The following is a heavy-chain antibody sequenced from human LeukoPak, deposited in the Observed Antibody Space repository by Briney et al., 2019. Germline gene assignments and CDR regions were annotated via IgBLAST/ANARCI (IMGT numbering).Heavy chain of an antibody. D-gene: IGHD3-9*01. V-gene: IGHV3-33*01. J-gene: IGHJ4*02. CDR3: ARDQGTYYDILPGFIDY. CDR2: IWYEGSNK. CDR1: GXTXXXXG. Sequence: GRSLRLSCAASGXTXXXXGXXXXXXAXGXGLXWVXXIWYEGSNKYYADSVKGRFTISRENSKNTLYLQMNSLRAEDTAVYYCARDQGTYYDILPGFIDYWGQGTLVTVSS.